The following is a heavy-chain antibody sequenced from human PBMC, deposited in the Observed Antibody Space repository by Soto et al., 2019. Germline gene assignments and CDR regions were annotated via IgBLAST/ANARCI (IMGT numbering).Heavy chain of an antibody. D-gene: IGHD2-15*01. J-gene: IGHJ6*02. Sequence: ASVKVSCKASGYTLTSYYMHWARQAPGQGLEWMGIINPSGGSTSYAQKFQGRVTMTRDTSTSTVYMELSSLRSEDTAVYYCAKTRRVGYCSGGSCQTPYFYYYGMDVWGQGTTVTVSS. CDR2: INPSGGST. CDR1: GYTLTSYY. CDR3: AKTRRVGYCSGGSCQTPYFYYYGMDV. V-gene: IGHV1-46*01.